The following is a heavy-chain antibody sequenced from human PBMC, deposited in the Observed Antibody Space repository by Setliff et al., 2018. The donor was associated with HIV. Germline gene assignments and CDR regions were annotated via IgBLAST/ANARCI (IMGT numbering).Heavy chain of an antibody. J-gene: IGHJ4*02. V-gene: IGHV4-61*03. D-gene: IGHD1-1*01. CDR1: GDSVSSRTYY. CDR2: IYYSGST. CDR3: AQLGMVDDFDY. Sequence: PSATLPLTCTVPGDSVSSRTYYWSWTRQPPGKGLEWIGYIYYSGSTNYNPSLKSRVTISVDTSKNHFSLKLRSVTAADTAVYYCAQLGMVDDFDYWGQGTLVTVSS.